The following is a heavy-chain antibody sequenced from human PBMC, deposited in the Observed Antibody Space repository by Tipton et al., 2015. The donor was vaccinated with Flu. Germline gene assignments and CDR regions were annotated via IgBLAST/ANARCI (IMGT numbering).Heavy chain of an antibody. J-gene: IGHJ4*02. CDR2: IYTSGNT. D-gene: IGHD6-19*01. CDR3: ARGPEQWLVNPHYFDY. V-gene: IGHV4-4*07. CDR1: GGSLSGYY. Sequence: TLSLTCNVSGGSLSGYYWSWIRQPAGKGLEWIGRIYTSGNTNYSPSLKSRVTISVDTSKNQFSLKLSSVTAADTAVYYCARGPEQWLVNPHYFDYWGQGTLVTVSS.